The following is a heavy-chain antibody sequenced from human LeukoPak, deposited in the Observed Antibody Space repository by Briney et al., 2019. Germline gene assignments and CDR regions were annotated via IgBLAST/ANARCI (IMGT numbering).Heavy chain of an antibody. V-gene: IGHV4-34*01. D-gene: IGHD5-12*01. CDR2: INHSGST. CDR1: GGSFSGYY. CDR3: ARSPYSGYDYYYYYGMDV. J-gene: IGHJ6*02. Sequence: SETLSLTCAVYGGSFSGYYWSWIRQPPGKGLEWIGEINHSGSTNYNPSLKSRVTISVDTSKNQFSLKLSSVTAADTAVYYCARSPYSGYDYYYYYGMDVWGQGTTVTVSS.